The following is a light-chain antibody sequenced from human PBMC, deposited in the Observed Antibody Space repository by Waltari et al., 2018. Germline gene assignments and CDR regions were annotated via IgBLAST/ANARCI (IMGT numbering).Light chain of an antibody. Sequence: SYELTQPPSVSVPPGQTARITCFGHALPNQYVYWYQQRPGQAPVLMIYKDTKRPSGIPERFSGSASGTTVTLTISGVQAEDEAVYYCQSADSSGTSRVFGGGTKLTVL. CDR3: QSADSSGTSRV. CDR2: KDT. CDR1: ALPNQY. V-gene: IGLV3-25*03. J-gene: IGLJ2*01.